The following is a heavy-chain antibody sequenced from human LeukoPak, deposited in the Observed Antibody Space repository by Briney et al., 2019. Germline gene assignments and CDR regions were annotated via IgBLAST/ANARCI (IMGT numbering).Heavy chain of an antibody. J-gene: IGHJ5*02. CDR1: GYTFTGYY. V-gene: IGHV1-2*02. D-gene: IGHD6-13*01. Sequence: ASVKVSCKASGYTFTGYYMHWVRQAPGQGLEWMGWINPNSGGTNYAQKLKGRVTMTTDTSTSTAYMELRSLRSDDTAVYYCARIIAAAGPDPWGQGTLVTVSS. CDR2: INPNSGGT. CDR3: ARIIAAAGPDP.